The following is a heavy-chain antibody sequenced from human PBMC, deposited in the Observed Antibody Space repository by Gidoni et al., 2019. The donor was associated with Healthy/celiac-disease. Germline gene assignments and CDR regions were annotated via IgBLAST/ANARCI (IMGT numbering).Heavy chain of an antibody. CDR2: FRSKAYGGTT. CDR1: GFTSGDYA. J-gene: IGHJ6*02. V-gene: IGHV3-49*03. Sequence: EVQLVESGGGLVQPGRSVRLSCTASGFTSGDYAMSWFRQAPGKGLEWVGFFRSKAYGGTTEYAASVKGRFTISRDDSKSIAYLQMNSLKTEDTAVYYCTRANHPLTGYSDVWGQGTTVTVSS. D-gene: IGHD3-9*01. CDR3: TRANHPLTGYSDV.